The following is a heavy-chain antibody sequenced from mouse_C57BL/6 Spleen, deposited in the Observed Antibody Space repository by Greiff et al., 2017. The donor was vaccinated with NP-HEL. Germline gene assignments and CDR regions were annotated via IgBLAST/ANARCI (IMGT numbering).Heavy chain of an antibody. CDR3: ARSVTYYFDY. J-gene: IGHJ2*01. D-gene: IGHD2-3*01. V-gene: IGHV1-52*01. CDR2: IDPSDSDT. CDR1: GYTFTSYW. Sequence: QVQLQQPGAELVRPGSSVKLSCKASGYTFTSYWMHWVKQRPIQGLEWIGNIDPSDSDTHYNQKFKDKATLTVDKSSSTAYMQLSSLTSEDSAGYYCARSVTYYFDYWGQGTTLTVSS.